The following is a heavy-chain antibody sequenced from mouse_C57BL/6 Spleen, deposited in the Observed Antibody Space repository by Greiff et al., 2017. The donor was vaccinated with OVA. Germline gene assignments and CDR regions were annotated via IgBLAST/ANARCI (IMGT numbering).Heavy chain of an antibody. Sequence: QVQLKESGAELVRPGASVTLSCKASGYTFTDYEMHWVKQTPVHGLEWIGAIDPETGGTAYNQKFKGKAILTADKSSSTAYMELRSLTSEDSAVYYCTRETVVAEGYFDYWGQGTTLTVSS. CDR3: TRETVVAEGYFDY. J-gene: IGHJ2*01. CDR1: GYTFTDYE. D-gene: IGHD1-1*01. CDR2: IDPETGGT. V-gene: IGHV1-15*01.